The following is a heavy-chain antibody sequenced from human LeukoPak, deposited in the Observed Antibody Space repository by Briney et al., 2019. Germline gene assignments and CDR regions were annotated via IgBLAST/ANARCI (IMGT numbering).Heavy chain of an antibody. Sequence: GGSLRLSCAASGFTFSSYSMNWVRQAPGKGLVWVSSISSSSSYIYYADSVKGRFTISRDNAKNSLYLQMNSLRAEDTAVYYCARDPTYSSSPNWFDPWGQGTLVTVSS. J-gene: IGHJ5*02. V-gene: IGHV3-21*01. CDR2: ISSSSSYI. D-gene: IGHD6-6*01. CDR1: GFTFSSYS. CDR3: ARDPTYSSSPNWFDP.